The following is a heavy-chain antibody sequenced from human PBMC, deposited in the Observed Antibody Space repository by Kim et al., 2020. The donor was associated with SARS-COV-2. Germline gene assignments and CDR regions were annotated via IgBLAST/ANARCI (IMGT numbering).Heavy chain of an antibody. V-gene: IGHV4-39*01. J-gene: IGHJ5*02. CDR3: ARLGPGLLNWFDP. D-gene: IGHD1-26*01. Sequence: YIPYLKSRVTISVDTSKNQISLKLSSVSAADTAVYYCARLGPGLLNWFDPWGQGTLVTVSS.